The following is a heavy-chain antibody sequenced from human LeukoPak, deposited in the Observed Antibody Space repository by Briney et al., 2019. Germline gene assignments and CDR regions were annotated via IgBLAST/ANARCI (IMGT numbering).Heavy chain of an antibody. V-gene: IGHV3-23*01. D-gene: IGHD2-21*01. CDR3: AKDFRIGYSAHFDY. CDR1: GFTFSSYA. CDR2: ISGSGGST. Sequence: PGGSLRLSCAASGFTFSSYAMSWVRQAPGKGLEWVSAISGSGGSTYYADSVKGRFTISRDNSKNTLYLQMDSLRGEDTAVYYCAKDFRIGYSAHFDYRGQGALVTVSS. J-gene: IGHJ4*02.